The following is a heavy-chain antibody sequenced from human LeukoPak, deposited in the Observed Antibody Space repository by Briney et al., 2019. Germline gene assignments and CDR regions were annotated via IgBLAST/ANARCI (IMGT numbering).Heavy chain of an antibody. Sequence: SVTVSCKASGGTFSSYAISWVRQAPGQGLEWMGGIIPIFGTANYAQKFQGRVTITADESTSTAYMELSSLRSEDTAVYYCAKPNGYGLVDIWGQGTMVTVSS. CDR1: GGTFSSYA. V-gene: IGHV1-69*13. CDR3: AKPNGYGLVDI. CDR2: IIPIFGTA. D-gene: IGHD3-10*01. J-gene: IGHJ3*02.